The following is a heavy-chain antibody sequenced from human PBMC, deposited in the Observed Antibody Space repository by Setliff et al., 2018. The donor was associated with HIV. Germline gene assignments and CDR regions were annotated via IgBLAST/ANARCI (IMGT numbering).Heavy chain of an antibody. CDR1: GYSISSGYY. Sequence: SETLSLTCAVSGYSISSGYYWGWVRQSPGKGLEWIGSIYHSGSTHYNPSLKSRVTMSVDTSKNQFSLKLSSVTAADTAVYYCARPIPAIDYWGQGALVTVSS. J-gene: IGHJ4*02. CDR2: IYHSGST. CDR3: ARPIPAIDY. D-gene: IGHD2-2*01. V-gene: IGHV4-38-2*01.